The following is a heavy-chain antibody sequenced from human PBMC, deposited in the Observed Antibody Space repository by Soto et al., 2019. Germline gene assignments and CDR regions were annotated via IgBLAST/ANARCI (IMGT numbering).Heavy chain of an antibody. J-gene: IGHJ6*02. CDR1: GFGFSGYS. V-gene: IGHV3-30-3*01. D-gene: IGHD5-18*01. CDR3: VRVGWGYSYGSGMDG. CDR2: IKHDGSEI. Sequence: QVQLVESGGGVVQPGGSLRLSCLASGFGFSGYSMHWVRQAPGKGLDWVAVIKHDGSEIYYADSVKGRFTISKDDSKNTLHLQMNALRVDDTALYYCVRVGWGYSYGSGMDGWGQGTTVTVFS.